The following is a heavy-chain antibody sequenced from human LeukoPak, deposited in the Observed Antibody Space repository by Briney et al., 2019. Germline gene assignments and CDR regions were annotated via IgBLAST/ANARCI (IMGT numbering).Heavy chain of an antibody. Sequence: GESLRLSCAASGFTFSDYWMSWVRQAPGRGLEWVANIQQDGSEKYYVDSVKGRFTISRDNAKKSLFLQVSSLRGEDTAVYYCARDRGFSYGIDFWGQGTLVTVSS. CDR2: IQQDGSEK. CDR1: GFTFSDYW. CDR3: ARDRGFSYGIDF. V-gene: IGHV3-7*04. D-gene: IGHD5-18*01. J-gene: IGHJ4*02.